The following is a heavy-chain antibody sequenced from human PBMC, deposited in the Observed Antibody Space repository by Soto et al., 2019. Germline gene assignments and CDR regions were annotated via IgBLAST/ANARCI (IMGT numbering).Heavy chain of an antibody. CDR2: INAGNGNT. Sequence: QVQLVQSGAEVKKPGASVKVSCKASGYTFTSYAMHWVRQAPGQRLEWMGWINAGNGNTKYSQKFQGRVTITRDPSASTAYMELSSLRSEVTAVYFCARRGKWLDYYCGMDVWGQGTTVTVSS. D-gene: IGHD6-19*01. CDR3: ARRGKWLDYYCGMDV. CDR1: GYTFTSYA. V-gene: IGHV1-3*01. J-gene: IGHJ6*02.